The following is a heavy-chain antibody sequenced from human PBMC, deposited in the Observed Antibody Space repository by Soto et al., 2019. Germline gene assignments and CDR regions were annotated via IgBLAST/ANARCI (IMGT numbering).Heavy chain of an antibody. CDR1: GFSFSRYG. CDR2: IWFDGSNK. J-gene: IGHJ4*02. CDR3: ARDSSFVIVPAASDY. D-gene: IGHD2-2*01. Sequence: QVQLVESGGGVVQPGRSLRLSCAASGFSFSRYGMHWVRQAPGKGLEWVAVIWFDGSNKYYADSVKGRFTISRDNSKNTLYLQMNSLRAEVTAVYYCARDSSFVIVPAASDYWGQGTLVTVSS. V-gene: IGHV3-33*01.